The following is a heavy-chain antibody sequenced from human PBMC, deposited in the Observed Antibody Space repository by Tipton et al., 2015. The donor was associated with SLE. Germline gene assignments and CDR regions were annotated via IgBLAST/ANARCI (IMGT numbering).Heavy chain of an antibody. Sequence: SLRLSCAASGFIFSNYGMHWVRQAPGKGLEWVAVIWFDGSNKYYADSVKGRFTISRDKSKNTLYLQMNSLRAEDTAVYYCASELAGYSYGSWGQGTLVTVSS. D-gene: IGHD5-18*01. V-gene: IGHV3-33*01. CDR1: GFIFSNYG. CDR2: IWFDGSNK. J-gene: IGHJ4*02. CDR3: ASELAGYSYGS.